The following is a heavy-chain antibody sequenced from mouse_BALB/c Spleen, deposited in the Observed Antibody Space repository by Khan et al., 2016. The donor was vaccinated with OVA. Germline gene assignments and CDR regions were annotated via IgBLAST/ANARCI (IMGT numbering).Heavy chain of an antibody. CDR2: ISTDSVNT. Sequence: QVQLQQSGPELVRPGVSVKISCKGSGYTFTDYSMHWVKQSPAKSLEWIGVISTDSVNTNYNQKFKGKATLTVDKSSSTAYMELARMTSEDSAIYYCAIRGYFDYWGQGTTLTVSS. CDR1: GYTFTDYS. CDR3: AIRGYFDY. J-gene: IGHJ2*01. V-gene: IGHV1S137*01.